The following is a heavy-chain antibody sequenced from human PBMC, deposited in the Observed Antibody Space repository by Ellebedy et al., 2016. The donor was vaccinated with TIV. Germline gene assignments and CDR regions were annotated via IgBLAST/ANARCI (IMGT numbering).Heavy chain of an antibody. D-gene: IGHD3-10*01. J-gene: IGHJ6*02. CDR3: ARNVDYYGSGSYYYGLDV. CDR2: INHSGST. Sequence: SETLSLXXAVYGGSFSGYYWSWIRQPPGKGLEWIGEINHSGSTNYNPSLKSRVTISVDTSKNQFSLKLTSVTAADTAVYYCARNVDYYGSGSYYYGLDVWGQGTTVTVSS. V-gene: IGHV4-34*01. CDR1: GGSFSGYY.